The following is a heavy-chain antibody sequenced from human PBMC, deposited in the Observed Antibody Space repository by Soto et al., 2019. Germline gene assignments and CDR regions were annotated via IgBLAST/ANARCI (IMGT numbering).Heavy chain of an antibody. CDR2: IDPSDSQT. Sequence: GESLKISCKGSGYSFAGYWITWVRQKPGKGPEWMGRIDPSDSQTYYSPSFRGHVTISATKSITTVFLQWSSLRASDTAMYYCARQIYDSDTGPNFQYYFDSWGQGTPVTVSS. V-gene: IGHV5-10-1*01. CDR3: ARQIYDSDTGPNFQYYFDS. J-gene: IGHJ4*02. D-gene: IGHD3-22*01. CDR1: GYSFAGYW.